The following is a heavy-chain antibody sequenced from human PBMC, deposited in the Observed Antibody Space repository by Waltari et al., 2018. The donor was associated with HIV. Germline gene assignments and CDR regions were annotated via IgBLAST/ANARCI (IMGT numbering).Heavy chain of an antibody. D-gene: IGHD1-26*01. CDR3: ARHALRVGAAYWNFDL. J-gene: IGHJ2*01. V-gene: IGHV4-39*01. Sequence: QLQLQESGPGLVTPSETLSLTCAVSGGSASSSSYFWGWIRQPRGKGLEWVGRIYYTGRADYNPSLKSRVTISVDTSKNQFSLKVTSVTAADTAVYYCARHALRVGAAYWNFDLWGRGTLVTVSS. CDR1: GGSASSSSYF. CDR2: IYYTGRA.